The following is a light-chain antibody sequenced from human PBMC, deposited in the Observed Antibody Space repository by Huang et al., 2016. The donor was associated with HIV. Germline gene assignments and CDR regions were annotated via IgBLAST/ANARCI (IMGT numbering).Light chain of an antibody. J-gene: IGKJ1*01. Sequence: AIRMTQSPSSLPASTGDRVNITCRASQDINNFLAWYQQNPGKAPNLLIYAASILETGVPSRFSGSGCGTEFNLSISCLQSEDFATYYCQQYYSYRTFGQGTQVEIK. CDR3: QQYYSYRT. CDR1: QDINNF. V-gene: IGKV1-8*01. CDR2: AAS.